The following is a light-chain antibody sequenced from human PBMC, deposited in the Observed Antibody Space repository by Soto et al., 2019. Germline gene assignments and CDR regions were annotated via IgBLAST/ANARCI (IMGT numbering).Light chain of an antibody. V-gene: IGKV3-20*01. CDR3: QQYGDSPQT. CDR2: GAS. CDR1: QSVGGS. J-gene: IGKJ1*01. Sequence: EIVLTQSPGTLSLSPGERATLSCRASQSVGGSLSWYQQKPGQAPRLLFYGASNRATAIPDRFSGSGFGTDFTLTITRLEPEDFAVYYCQQYGDSPQTFGPGTKVDIK.